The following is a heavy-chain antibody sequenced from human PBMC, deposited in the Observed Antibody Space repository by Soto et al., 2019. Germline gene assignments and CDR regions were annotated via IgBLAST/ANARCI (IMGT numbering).Heavy chain of an antibody. J-gene: IGHJ5*02. V-gene: IGHV4-34*01. CDR3: ASFSGIAAAGDWFDP. Sequence: PSETLSLTCAVYGGSFSGYYWSWIRQPPGKGLEWIGEINHSGSTNYNPSLKSRVTISVDTSKNQFSLKLSSVSAADTAVYYCASFSGIAAAGDWFDPWGQGTLVTVSS. CDR2: INHSGST. D-gene: IGHD6-13*01. CDR1: GGSFSGYY.